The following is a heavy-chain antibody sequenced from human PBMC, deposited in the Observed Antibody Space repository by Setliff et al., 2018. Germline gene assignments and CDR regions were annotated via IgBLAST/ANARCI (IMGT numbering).Heavy chain of an antibody. Sequence: ASVKVSCKASGYTFSANAIHWVRQAPGQRLEWMGFIYTDNGNTKYSKNFQDRVAITRDTSASTAYMELSSLTSDDTAVYYCARDYGASDGFDIWGQGTMVTVSS. CDR1: GYTFSANA. CDR3: ARDYGASDGFDI. D-gene: IGHD4-17*01. V-gene: IGHV1-3*04. J-gene: IGHJ3*02. CDR2: IYTDNGNT.